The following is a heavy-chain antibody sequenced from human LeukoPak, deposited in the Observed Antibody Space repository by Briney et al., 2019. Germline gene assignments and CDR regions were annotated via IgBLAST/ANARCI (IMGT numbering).Heavy chain of an antibody. D-gene: IGHD5-12*01. CDR1: GGTFSSYA. V-gene: IGHV1-69*13. CDR2: IIPIFGTA. Sequence: SVKVSCKASGGTFSSYAISWVRQAPGQGLEWMGGIIPIFGTANYAQKFQGRVTITADESTSTAYMELSSLRSEDTAVYYCAGRYSGYDDPEFWGQGTLVTVSS. CDR3: AGRYSGYDDPEF. J-gene: IGHJ4*02.